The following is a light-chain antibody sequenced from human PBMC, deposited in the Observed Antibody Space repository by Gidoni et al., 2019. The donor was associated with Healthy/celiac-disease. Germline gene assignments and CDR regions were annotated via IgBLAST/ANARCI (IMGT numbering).Light chain of an antibody. CDR2: WAS. CDR1: QSVLYSSNNKNY. J-gene: IGKJ3*01. Sequence: DIVMTQSPDSLAVSLGERATINCKSSQSVLYSSNNKNYLAWYQQKPGQPPKLLIYWASTRDSGVPDRFSGSGSGTDFTLTISSLQAEDVALYYCQQYYSTPLSLFGPXTKVHIK. V-gene: IGKV4-1*01. CDR3: QQYYSTPLSL.